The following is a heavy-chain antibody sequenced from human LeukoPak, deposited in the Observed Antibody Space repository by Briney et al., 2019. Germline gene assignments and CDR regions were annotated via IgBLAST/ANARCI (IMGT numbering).Heavy chain of an antibody. J-gene: IGHJ4*02. D-gene: IGHD3-16*02. V-gene: IGHV4-34*01. CDR2: INHSGST. Sequence: PSETLSLTCAVYGGSFSGNYWSWIRQPPGKGLELIGEINHSGSTNYNSYLKSRVTISVDTSKNQFSMKLGSVTAADTAVYYCARHLPLLGVWGSYRHYYFDYWGQGTLVTVSS. CDR1: GGSFSGNY. CDR3: ARHLPLLGVWGSYRHYYFDY.